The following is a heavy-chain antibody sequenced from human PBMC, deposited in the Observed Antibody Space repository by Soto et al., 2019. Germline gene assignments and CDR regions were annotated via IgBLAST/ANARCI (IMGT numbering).Heavy chain of an antibody. Sequence: QVPLVQSGAELKKPGASVNISCTASGFTFSDNLINWVRQVPGQGGGWMGWLNPDTGNTRYAETFQGRVTISRHPSASIAYLELSGLENEATAPYFCAGDIQGVGPRANDAFDVWGQGTMITVSS. D-gene: IGHD5-18*01. CDR3: AGDIQGVGPRANDAFDV. CDR1: GFTFSDNL. J-gene: IGHJ3*01. CDR2: LNPDTGNT. V-gene: IGHV1-3*01.